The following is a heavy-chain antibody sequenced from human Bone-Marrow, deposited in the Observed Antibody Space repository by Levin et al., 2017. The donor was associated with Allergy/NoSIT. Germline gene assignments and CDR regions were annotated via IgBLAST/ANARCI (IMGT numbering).Heavy chain of an antibody. CDR2: INPNNGAT. CDR3: ARDCSGGGCYSEY. J-gene: IGHJ4*02. D-gene: IGHD2-15*01. Sequence: GESLKISCKASGYTFTDYYIHWVRQAPGQGLEWMGWINPNNGATNYALKFQGRVTMTKDTSVSTVYVELSMLSSDDTAVYFCARDCSGGGCYSEYWGQGTLVPVSS. V-gene: IGHV1-2*02. CDR1: GYTFTDYY.